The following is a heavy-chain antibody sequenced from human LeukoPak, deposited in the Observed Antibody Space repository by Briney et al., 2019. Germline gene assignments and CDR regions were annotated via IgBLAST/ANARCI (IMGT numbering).Heavy chain of an antibody. CDR1: GFTFSSYD. CDR3: ANSPFITIFGVALFDP. CDR2: IRYDGSNK. Sequence: PGGSLRLSCAASGFTFSSYDMHWVRQAPGKGLEWVAFIRYDGSNKYYADSVKGRFTISRDNSKNTLYLQMNSLRAEDTAVYYCANSPFITIFGVALFDPWGQGTLVTVSS. D-gene: IGHD3-3*01. V-gene: IGHV3-30*02. J-gene: IGHJ5*02.